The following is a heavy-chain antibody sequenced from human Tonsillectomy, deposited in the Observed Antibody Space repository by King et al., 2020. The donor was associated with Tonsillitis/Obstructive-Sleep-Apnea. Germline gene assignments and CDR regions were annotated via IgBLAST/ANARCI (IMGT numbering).Heavy chain of an antibody. CDR2: IFSNGEK. CDR3: ARAKRNSPHNYYYYFYMDV. Sequence: VTLKESGPVLVKPPETLMLTCTVSGFSVTNTTMGVSWIRQPPGKALEWLAHIFSNGEKSYSTSLRSRLTISTDTSKNQVVLTMTNMDPVDTATSYCARAKRNSPHNYYYYFYMDVWGKGTTVTVSS. CDR1: GFSVTNTTMG. V-gene: IGHV2-26*01. D-gene: IGHD4-11*01. J-gene: IGHJ6*03.